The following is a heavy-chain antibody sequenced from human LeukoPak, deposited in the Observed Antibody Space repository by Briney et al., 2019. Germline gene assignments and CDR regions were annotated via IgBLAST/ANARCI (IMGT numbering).Heavy chain of an antibody. CDR2: MNPNSGNT. Sequence: ASVKVSCKASGYTFTSYDINWVRQATGQGLEWMGWMNPNSGNTGYAQKFQGRVTMTTDTSTSTAYMELRSLRSDDTAVYYCARVIAAPDAFDIWGQGTMVTVSS. V-gene: IGHV1-8*02. D-gene: IGHD6-6*01. CDR3: ARVIAAPDAFDI. J-gene: IGHJ3*02. CDR1: GYTFTSYD.